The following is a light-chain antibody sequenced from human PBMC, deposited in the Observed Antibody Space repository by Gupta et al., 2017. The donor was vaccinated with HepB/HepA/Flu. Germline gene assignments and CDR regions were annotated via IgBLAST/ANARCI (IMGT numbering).Light chain of an antibody. V-gene: IGLV2-23*02. J-gene: IGLJ2*01. Sequence: QSALTQPASVSGSPGQSITISCTGTRSDVGSYNLVSWYQQHPGKAPKLMIYEVNKWPSGVSNRFSGSKSGNTASLTISGLQAEDEADYYCCSCASTTVVFGGGTKLTVL. CDR1: RSDVGSYNL. CDR3: CSCASTTVV. CDR2: EVN.